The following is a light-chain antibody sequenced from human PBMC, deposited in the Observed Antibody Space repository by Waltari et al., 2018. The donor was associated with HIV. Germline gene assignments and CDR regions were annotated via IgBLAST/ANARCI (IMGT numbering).Light chain of an antibody. Sequence: SYEVTQLLSVSVALGQTARLTCRANNIGSKSVHWYQQQPGQAPVLVIYRDKNRPSGARGRFSGSNSVNRATRTISGPQSGDEGDYFCHVWDSSNAEEVFGTGTKVYVL. CDR3: HVWDSSNAEEV. V-gene: IGLV3-9*01. J-gene: IGLJ1*01. CDR2: RDK. CDR1: NIGSKS.